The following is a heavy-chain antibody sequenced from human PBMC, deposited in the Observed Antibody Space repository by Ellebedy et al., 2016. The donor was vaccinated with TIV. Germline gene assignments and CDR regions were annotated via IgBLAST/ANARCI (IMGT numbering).Heavy chain of an antibody. CDR1: GGSISSGGYS. Sequence: LRLXCAVSGGSISSGGYSWSWIRQPPGKGLEWIGYIYHSGSTYCNPSLKSRVTISVDTSKKQFSLKLSSVTAADTAVYYCASGGSDFWGQGTMVTVSS. J-gene: IGHJ3*01. V-gene: IGHV4-30-2*01. D-gene: IGHD3-16*01. CDR2: IYHSGST. CDR3: ASGGSDF.